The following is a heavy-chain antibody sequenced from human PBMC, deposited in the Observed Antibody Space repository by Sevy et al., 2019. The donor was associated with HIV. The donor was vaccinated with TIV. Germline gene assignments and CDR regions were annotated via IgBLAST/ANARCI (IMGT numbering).Heavy chain of an antibody. CDR1: GFTFTSDY. V-gene: IGHV3-74*01. CDR3: ARGPRGTFGS. Sequence: GGSLRLSCAASGFTFTSDYMHWVRQPPGKGLVWVSHINTDGKIIRYADSVKGRFTTSRDNAKNTLYLQMNSLRAEDTAVHYCARGPRGTFGSRGQGTLVTVSS. J-gene: IGHJ4*02. D-gene: IGHD1-26*01. CDR2: INTDGKII.